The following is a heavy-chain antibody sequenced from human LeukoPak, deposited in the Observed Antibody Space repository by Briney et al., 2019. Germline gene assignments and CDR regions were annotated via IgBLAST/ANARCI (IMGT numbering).Heavy chain of an antibody. Sequence: GGSLVLYCTASGFTFGDYAMSWFRPAPGKGLEWVGFIRSKAYGGTTEYAASVKGRFTISRDDSKSIAYLQMNSLKTEDTAVYYCTRAQDWELSRFDPWGQGTLVTVSS. V-gene: IGHV3-49*03. CDR2: IRSKAYGGTT. CDR3: TRAQDWELSRFDP. CDR1: GFTFGDYA. J-gene: IGHJ5*02. D-gene: IGHD1-26*01.